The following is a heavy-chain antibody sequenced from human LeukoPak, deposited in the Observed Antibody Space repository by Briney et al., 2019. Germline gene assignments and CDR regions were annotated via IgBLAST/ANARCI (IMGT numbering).Heavy chain of an antibody. CDR2: INPSGGST. J-gene: IGHJ4*02. CDR3: ARDRLYGGVGATPGYFDY. Sequence: GASVKVSCKASGYTFTSYGISWVRQAPGQGLEWMGIINPSGGSTSYAQKFQGRVTMTRDTSTSTVYMELSSLRSEDTAVYYCARDRLYGGVGATPGYFDYWGQGTLVTVSS. D-gene: IGHD1-26*01. CDR1: GYTFTSYG. V-gene: IGHV1-46*01.